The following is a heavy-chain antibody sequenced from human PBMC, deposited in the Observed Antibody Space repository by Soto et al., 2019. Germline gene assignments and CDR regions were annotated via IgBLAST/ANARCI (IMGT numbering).Heavy chain of an antibody. Sequence: PGESMNISCKCSVYRFSTYSIGWVRQMPGKGLEWMGNIHSGDSNARYSPSFQVQVTISVDKSISTAYLQWSSLKASDTALYYCATWRSSNWFDYWGQGTLVTVSS. CDR2: IHSGDSNA. V-gene: IGHV5-51*01. J-gene: IGHJ4*02. CDR1: VYRFSTYS. D-gene: IGHD1-20*01. CDR3: ATWRSSNWFDY.